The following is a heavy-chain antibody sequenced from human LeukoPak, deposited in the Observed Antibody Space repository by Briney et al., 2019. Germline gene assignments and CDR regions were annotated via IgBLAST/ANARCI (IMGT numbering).Heavy chain of an antibody. J-gene: IGHJ6*02. CDR3: VRGPPYDILTGDLVYYYGMDG. D-gene: IGHD3-9*01. Sequence: GSPGPFLGTSGFHFSNPAMGLVRPASGEGLEGGGVIIYGGNKKQYADSVKGRFTISRDNSKNMVYLQMNRLGAEDTAVYYCVRGPPYDILTGDLVYYYGMDGWATGPRSPSP. V-gene: IGHV3-30-3*01. CDR2: IIYGGNKK. CDR1: GFHFSNPA.